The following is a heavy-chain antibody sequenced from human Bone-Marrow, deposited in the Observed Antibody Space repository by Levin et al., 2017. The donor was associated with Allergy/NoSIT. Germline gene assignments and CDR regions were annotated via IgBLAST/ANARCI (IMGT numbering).Heavy chain of an antibody. CDR3: VRSRSYYFDY. J-gene: IGHJ4*02. CDR1: GYPFTNYF. V-gene: IGHV1-2*07. CDR2: INPNSGDT. Sequence: ASVKVSCKPSGYPFTNYFLAWVRQAPGQGLEWMGWINPNSGDTEYDHKFQGRLTLSRDTSTSTSYMELSSLRSDDTAVYYCVRSRSYYFDYWGQGSLVTVSS.